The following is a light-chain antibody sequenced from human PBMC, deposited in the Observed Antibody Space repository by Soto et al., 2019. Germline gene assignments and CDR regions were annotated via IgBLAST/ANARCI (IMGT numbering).Light chain of an antibody. Sequence: QSALTQPAFVSGSPGQSITISCTGTSSDVGSYNLVSWYQQHPGKAPKLMIYEGSKRPSGVSNRFSGSKSGNTASLTISGLQAEDEADYYCCSYAGRSTLVFGGGTKLTVL. J-gene: IGLJ2*01. CDR2: EGS. CDR1: SSDVGSYNL. V-gene: IGLV2-23*01. CDR3: CSYAGRSTLV.